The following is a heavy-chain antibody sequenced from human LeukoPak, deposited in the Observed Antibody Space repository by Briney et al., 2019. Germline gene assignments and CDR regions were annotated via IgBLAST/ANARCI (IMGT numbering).Heavy chain of an antibody. CDR1: GGSISSYY. CDR2: IYYSGST. J-gene: IGHJ5*02. Sequence: SETLSLTCTVSGGSISSYYWSWIRLPPGKGLEWIGYIYYSGSTNYNPSLKSRVTISVDTSKNQFSLKLSSVTAADTAVYYCARGDYVWGSYRPNNWFDPWGQGTLVTVSS. D-gene: IGHD3-16*02. V-gene: IGHV4-59*01. CDR3: ARGDYVWGSYRPNNWFDP.